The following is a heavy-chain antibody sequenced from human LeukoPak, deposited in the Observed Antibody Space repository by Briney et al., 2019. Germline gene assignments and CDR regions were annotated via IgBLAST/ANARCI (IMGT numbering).Heavy chain of an antibody. D-gene: IGHD3-10*01. J-gene: IGHJ3*02. CDR3: AREERITMVRGDYDAFDI. CDR1: GYTFTGYY. CDR2: INPNSGGT. V-gene: IGHV1-2*02. Sequence: GASVKVSCKASGYTFTGYYMHWVRQAPGQRLEWMGWINPNSGGTNYAQKFQGRVTMTRDTSISTAYMELSRLRSDDTAVYYCAREERITMVRGDYDAFDIWGQGTMVTVSS.